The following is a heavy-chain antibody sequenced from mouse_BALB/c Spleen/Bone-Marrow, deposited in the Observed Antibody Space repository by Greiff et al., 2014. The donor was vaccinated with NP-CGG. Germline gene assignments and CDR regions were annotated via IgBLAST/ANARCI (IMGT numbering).Heavy chain of an antibody. D-gene: IGHD1-1*01. CDR1: GFTFSSYG. CDR2: INSNGGGT. V-gene: IGHV5-6-3*01. J-gene: IGHJ4*01. CDR3: ARDCYGSSYAMDY. Sequence: EVQVVESGGGLVQPGGSLKLSCAASGFTFSSYGMSWVRQTPDKRLELVATINSNGGGTYYPDSVKGRFTISRDNAKNTLYLQMSSLKSEDTAMYYCARDCYGSSYAMDYWGQGTSVTVSS.